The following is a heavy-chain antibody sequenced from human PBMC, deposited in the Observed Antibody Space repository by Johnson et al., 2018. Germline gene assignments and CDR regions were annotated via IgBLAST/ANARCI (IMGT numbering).Heavy chain of an antibody. CDR2: IWYDGSNK. CDR3: AKDLVSSSVPYYYYYYMDV. D-gene: IGHD6-6*01. J-gene: IGHJ6*03. CDR1: GFTFSSYG. Sequence: QVQLVQSGGGVVQPGRSLRLSCAASGFTFSSYGMHWVRQAPGKGLEWVAVIWYDGSNKYYADSVKGRFTISRDNSKNTLYLQMNSLRAEDTGVYYCAKDLVSSSVPYYYYYYMDVWGKGTTVTVSS. V-gene: IGHV3-33*06.